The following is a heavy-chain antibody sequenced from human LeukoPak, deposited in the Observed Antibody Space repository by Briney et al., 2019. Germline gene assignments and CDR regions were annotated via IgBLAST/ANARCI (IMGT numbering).Heavy chain of an antibody. CDR2: ISYDGSNK. CDR3: AKDHRDTIFGVALGILDY. J-gene: IGHJ4*02. CDR1: GFTFSSYA. Sequence: QPGGSLRLSCAASGFTFSSYAMHWVRQAPCKGLEWVAVISYDGSNKYYADSVKGRFTISRDNSKNTLYLQMNSLRAEDTAVYYCAKDHRDTIFGVALGILDYWGQGTLVTVSS. D-gene: IGHD3-3*01. V-gene: IGHV3-30-3*01.